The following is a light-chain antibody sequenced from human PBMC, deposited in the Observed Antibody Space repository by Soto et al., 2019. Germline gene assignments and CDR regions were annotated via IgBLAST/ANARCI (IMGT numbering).Light chain of an antibody. J-gene: IGKJ1*01. CDR1: QTISSW. CDR3: QLYNSDAET. CDR2: KAS. V-gene: IGKV1-5*03. Sequence: DIQMSQYPSTLSGTVGDRVTITCRASQTISSWLAWYQQKPGKAPKLLIYKASTLKSGVPSRFSGSGSGTEFTLTISSLQPDDFATYYCQLYNSDAETFGDGTKVDIK.